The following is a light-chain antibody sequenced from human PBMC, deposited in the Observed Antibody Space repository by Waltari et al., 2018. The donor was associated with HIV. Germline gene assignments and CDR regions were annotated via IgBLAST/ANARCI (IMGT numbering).Light chain of an antibody. CDR2: WAS. CDR1: HTPLPNSNSKNY. V-gene: IGKV4-1*01. CDR3: QQCFSSLWT. J-gene: IGKJ1*01. Sequence: DIVMTPFPDSLAVSLGERATVSRKSSHTPLPNSNSKNYLSWYQQKPGQPPKLLVYWASTRESGVSDRFIGTGSGTNFTLTITSLQAEDVAVYYCQQCFSSLWTFGQGTKV.